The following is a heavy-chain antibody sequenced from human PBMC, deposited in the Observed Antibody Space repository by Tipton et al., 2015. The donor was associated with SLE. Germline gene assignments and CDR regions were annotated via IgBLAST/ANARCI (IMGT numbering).Heavy chain of an antibody. Sequence: TLSLTCSVSGGSISSNYWIWIRQPPGKGLEWIGYISDGGGTNHNPSLKSRVAISVDPAKNQFSLKLTSVTAADTAVYYWARGMVTWRGAILGVDVWGQGTTVNVSS. V-gene: IGHV4-59*08. CDR3: ARGMVTWRGAILGVDV. J-gene: IGHJ6*02. D-gene: IGHD2-21*02. CDR1: GGSISSNY. CDR2: ISDGGGT.